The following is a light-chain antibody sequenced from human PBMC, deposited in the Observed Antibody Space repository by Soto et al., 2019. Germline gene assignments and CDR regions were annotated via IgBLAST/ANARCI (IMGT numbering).Light chain of an antibody. J-gene: IGKJ1*01. Sequence: EVVTTQSPATLSVSPGERATLSCRASQSVSSNYVAWYQQKPGQAPRLLVYGASGRATGIPDRFSGSGSGTDFTLTISRLEPEDFAVYYCQQYGSSRWTFGQGTKVDIK. V-gene: IGKV3-20*01. CDR3: QQYGSSRWT. CDR2: GAS. CDR1: QSVSSNY.